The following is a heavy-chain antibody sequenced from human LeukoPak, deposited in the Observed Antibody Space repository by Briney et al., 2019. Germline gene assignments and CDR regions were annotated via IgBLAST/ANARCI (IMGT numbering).Heavy chain of an antibody. D-gene: IGHD6-13*01. CDR2: INHSGST. CDR1: GGSFSGYY. Sequence: SETLSLTCAVYGGSFSGYYWSWIRQPPGKGLEWIGEINHSGSTNYNPSLKSRVTISVDTSKNQFSLKLSSVTAADTAVYYCARGRGIAAAGTESGFDYWGQGTLVTVSS. CDR3: ARGRGIAAAGTESGFDY. J-gene: IGHJ4*02. V-gene: IGHV4-34*01.